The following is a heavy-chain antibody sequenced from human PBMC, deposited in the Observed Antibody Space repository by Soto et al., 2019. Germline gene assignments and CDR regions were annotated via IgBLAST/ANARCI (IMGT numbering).Heavy chain of an antibody. CDR1: GDSVSSNSAA. CDR3: ARDQTEYFQH. V-gene: IGHV6-1*01. CDR2: TYYRSKWYN. Sequence: SQTLSLTCAISGDSVSSNSAAWNWIRQSPSSGLEWLGRTYYRSKWYNDYAVSVKSRITINPDTSKNQFSLQLNSVAPEDAAVYCCARDQTEYFQHWGQGTLVTVSS. J-gene: IGHJ1*01.